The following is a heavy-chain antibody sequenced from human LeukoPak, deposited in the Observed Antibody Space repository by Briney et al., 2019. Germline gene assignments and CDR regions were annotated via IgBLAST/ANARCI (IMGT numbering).Heavy chain of an antibody. V-gene: IGHV4-61*05. CDR2: MYYSGST. CDR1: GGAISNTSYY. CDR3: ARLHDYGGKDFDL. J-gene: IGHJ2*01. D-gene: IGHD4-23*01. Sequence: SETPFLTCTVSGGAISNTSYYWGWIRQPPGNGLEWIGYMYYSGSTNYNPSFKSRVIISVDTSKTQFSLKVSSVTAADTAVYYCARLHDYGGKDFDLWGRATLVTVSS.